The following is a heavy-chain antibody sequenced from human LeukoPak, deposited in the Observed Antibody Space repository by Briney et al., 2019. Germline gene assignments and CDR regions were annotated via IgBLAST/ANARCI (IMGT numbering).Heavy chain of an antibody. CDR2: INPNSGGT. CDR3: ARGGPNHYHSGY. CDR1: GYTFTGYY. V-gene: IGHV1-2*02. J-gene: IGHJ4*02. Sequence: ASVKVSCKASGYTFTGYYMHWVRQAPGQGLEWMGWINPNSGGTNCAQQFQGRVTMTRDTSISTAYMELSRLRSDDTAVYYCARGGPNHYHSGYWGEGTLVTVSS. D-gene: IGHD1-14*01.